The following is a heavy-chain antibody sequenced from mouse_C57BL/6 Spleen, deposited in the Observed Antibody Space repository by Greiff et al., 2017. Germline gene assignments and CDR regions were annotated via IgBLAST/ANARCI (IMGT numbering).Heavy chain of an antibody. J-gene: IGHJ4*01. V-gene: IGHV5-6*01. CDR1: GFTFSSYG. D-gene: IGHD4-1*01. CDR3: ARRRNNWGMDY. CDR2: ISSGGSYT. Sequence: EVQGVESGGDLVKPGGSLKLSCAASGFTFSSYGMSWVRQTPDKRLEWVATISSGGSYTYYPDSVKGRFTISRDNAKNTLYLQMSSLKSEDTAMDYCARRRNNWGMDYWGQGTSVTVSS.